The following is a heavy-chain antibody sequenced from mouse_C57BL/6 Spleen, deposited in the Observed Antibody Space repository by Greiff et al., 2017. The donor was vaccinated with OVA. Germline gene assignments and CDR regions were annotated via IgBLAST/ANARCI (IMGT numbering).Heavy chain of an antibody. Sequence: EVHLVESGPGLVKPSQSLSLTCSVTGYSITSGYYWNWIRQFPGNKLEWMGYISYDGSNNYNPSLKNRISITRDTSKNQFFLKLNSVTTEDTATYYCARATMIMGGYFDYWGQGTTLTVSS. CDR3: ARATMIMGGYFDY. CDR2: ISYDGSN. V-gene: IGHV3-6*01. CDR1: GYSITSGYY. D-gene: IGHD2-4*01. J-gene: IGHJ2*01.